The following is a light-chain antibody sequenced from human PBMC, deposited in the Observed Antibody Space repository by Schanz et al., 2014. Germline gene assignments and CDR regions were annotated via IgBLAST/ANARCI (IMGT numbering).Light chain of an antibody. CDR2: DVS. V-gene: IGLV2-8*01. J-gene: IGLJ2*01. Sequence: QSALTQPPSVSGSPGQSVTISCTGASSDVGGYNYVSWYQQHPGKAPKLMIYDVSKRPSGVPDRFSGSKSGNTASLTVSGLQAEDEADYYCSSYAGSNNLVFGGGTKLTVL. CDR3: SSYAGSNNLV. CDR1: SSDVGGYNY.